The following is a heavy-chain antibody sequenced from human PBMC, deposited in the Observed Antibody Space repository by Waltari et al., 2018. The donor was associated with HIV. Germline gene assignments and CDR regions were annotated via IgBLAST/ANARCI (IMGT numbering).Heavy chain of an antibody. CDR1: GSTLRSDW. CDR3: ARSRSDAFDL. J-gene: IGHJ3*01. CDR2: IKEDGSEK. Sequence: EVQLVESGGGLVQPGGSLRRSCEATGSTLRSDWMTWVRQAPGKGLEWVANIKEDGSEKWYVDSVKGRFTISRDNAKNSVYLQMNSLRAEDTAVYYCARSRSDAFDLWGQGTMVTVSS. V-gene: IGHV3-7*01.